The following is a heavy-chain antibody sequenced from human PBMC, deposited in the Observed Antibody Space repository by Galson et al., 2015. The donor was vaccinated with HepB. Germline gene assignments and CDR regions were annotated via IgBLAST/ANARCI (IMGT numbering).Heavy chain of an antibody. CDR1: GFTFSNYN. J-gene: IGHJ6*02. Sequence: SLRFSCAASGFTFSNYNMNWVRQAPGKGLEWVSYITSSSTITYYADSVKGRFTISRDNGKNSLYLQMNSLRDEDTAVYYCAREAVTTYGLDVWGQGTTVTVSS. D-gene: IGHD1-14*01. V-gene: IGHV3-48*02. CDR3: AREAVTTYGLDV. CDR2: ITSSSTIT.